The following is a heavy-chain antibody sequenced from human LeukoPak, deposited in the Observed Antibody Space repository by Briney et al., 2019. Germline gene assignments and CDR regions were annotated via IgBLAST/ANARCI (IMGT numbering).Heavy chain of an antibody. CDR2: ISSSGSTI. CDR3: ARDFPARYDILTGSF. CDR1: GFTFSSHE. J-gene: IGHJ4*02. D-gene: IGHD3-9*01. Sequence: PGGSLRLPCAASGFTFSSHEMNWVRQAPGKGLEWVSYISSSGSTIYYADSVKGRFAISRDNAKNSLYLQMNSLRAEDTAVYYCARDFPARYDILTGSFWGQGTLVTVSS. V-gene: IGHV3-48*03.